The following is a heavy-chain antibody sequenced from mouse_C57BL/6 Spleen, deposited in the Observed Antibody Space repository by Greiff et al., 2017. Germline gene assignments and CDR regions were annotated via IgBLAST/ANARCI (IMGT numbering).Heavy chain of an antibody. V-gene: IGHV1-63*01. D-gene: IGHD2-4*01. CDR1: GYTFTNSW. CDR2: LYPGGGYT. Sequence: QVQLQQSGAELVRPGTSVKMSCKASGYTFTNSWIGWAKPRPGPGLEWIGDLYPGGGYTNYNEKFKGKATLTADKSSSTAYMQFSSLTSEDSAIYYCARWEGLRRDWYFDVWGTGTTVTVSS. CDR3: ARWEGLRRDWYFDV. J-gene: IGHJ1*03.